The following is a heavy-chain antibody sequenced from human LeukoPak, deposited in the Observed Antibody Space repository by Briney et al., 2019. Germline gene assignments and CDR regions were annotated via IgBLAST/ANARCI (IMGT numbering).Heavy chain of an antibody. CDR1: GGSISGYY. CDR2: IYYSGST. Sequence: SETLSLTCTVSGGSISGYYWSWIRQPPEKGLEWSGYIYYSGSTNYNPSLKSRVTISVDTSKNQFSLKLSSVTAADTAVYFCARSRRYSTGWYYYDYWGQGTLVTVSS. CDR3: ARSRRYSTGWYYYDY. D-gene: IGHD6-19*01. V-gene: IGHV4-59*01. J-gene: IGHJ4*02.